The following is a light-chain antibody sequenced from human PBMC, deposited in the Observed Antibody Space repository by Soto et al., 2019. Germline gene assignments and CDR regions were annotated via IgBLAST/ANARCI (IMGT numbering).Light chain of an antibody. CDR2: DAS. CDR1: QSVSSY. V-gene: IGKV3-11*01. J-gene: IGKJ4*01. CDR3: QQRGDWPLT. Sequence: EIALTQSPTTLSLPPGERATLSCRVSQSVSSYFAWYQQKPGQAPRLLIYDASTRAAGIAARLSGSRSGTDFTLTSRSLEPEAVADYEWQQRGDWPLTCGGGTKVEIK.